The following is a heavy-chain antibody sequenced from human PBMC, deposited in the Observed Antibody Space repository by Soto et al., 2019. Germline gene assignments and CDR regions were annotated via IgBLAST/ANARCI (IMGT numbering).Heavy chain of an antibody. CDR3: ARDLKYCTNGVCYTVHYYYGMDV. D-gene: IGHD2-8*01. V-gene: IGHV1-46*01. Sequence: QVQLVQSGAEVKKPGASVKVSCKASGYTFTSYYMHWVRQAPGQGLEWMGIINPSGGSTSYAQKCQGRVTMTRDTSTSTVYMELSSLRSEDTAVYYCARDLKYCTNGVCYTVHYYYGMDVWGQGTTVTVSS. CDR1: GYTFTSYY. J-gene: IGHJ6*02. CDR2: INPSGGST.